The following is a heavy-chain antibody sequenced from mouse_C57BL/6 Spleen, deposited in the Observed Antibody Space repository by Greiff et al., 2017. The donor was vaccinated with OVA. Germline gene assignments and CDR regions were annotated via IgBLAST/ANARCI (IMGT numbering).Heavy chain of an antibody. CDR2: ISYDGSN. CDR3: ARGGVITTVVPDY. D-gene: IGHD1-1*01. J-gene: IGHJ2*01. CDR1: GYSITSGYY. Sequence: EVKLMESGPGLVKPSQSLSLTCSVTGYSITSGYYWNWIRQFPGNKLEWMGYISYDGSNNYNPSLKNRISITRDTSKNQFFLKLNSVTTEDTATYYGARGGVITTVVPDYWGQGTTLTVSS. V-gene: IGHV3-6*01.